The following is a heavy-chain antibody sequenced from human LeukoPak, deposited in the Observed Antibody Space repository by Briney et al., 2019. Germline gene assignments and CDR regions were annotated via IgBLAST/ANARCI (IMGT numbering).Heavy chain of an antibody. CDR3: ARGGSNYYYYGMDV. CDR2: IKQDGREK. D-gene: IGHD1-26*01. J-gene: IGHJ6*02. Sequence: PGGSLRLSCAASGFTFSSYWMSWVRQAPGKGREWVANIKQDGREKYYVDSVKGRFTISRDNAKNSLYLQMNSLRAEDTAVYYCARGGSNYYYYGMDVWGQGTTVTVSS. V-gene: IGHV3-7*01. CDR1: GFTFSSYW.